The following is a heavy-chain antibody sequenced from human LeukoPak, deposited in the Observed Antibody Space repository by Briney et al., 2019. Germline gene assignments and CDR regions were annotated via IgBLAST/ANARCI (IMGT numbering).Heavy chain of an antibody. Sequence: SETLSLTCTVSGGSISSSSYYWGWIRQPPGKGLEWIGSIYYSGSTYYNPSLKSRVTISVDTSKNRFSLKLSSVTAADTAVYYCARHGDGSGSYWQANWFDPWGQGTLVTVSS. J-gene: IGHJ5*02. CDR3: ARHGDGSGSYWQANWFDP. D-gene: IGHD3-10*01. CDR2: IYYSGST. V-gene: IGHV4-39*01. CDR1: GGSISSSSYY.